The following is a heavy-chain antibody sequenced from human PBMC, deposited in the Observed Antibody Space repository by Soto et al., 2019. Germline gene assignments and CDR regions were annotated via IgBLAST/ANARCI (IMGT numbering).Heavy chain of an antibody. CDR2: INPSGVST. J-gene: IGHJ4*02. CDR3: ARDYYCSSTSCYSWQQLAPDY. D-gene: IGHD2-2*01. V-gene: IGHV1-46*01. CDR1: GYTFTSYY. Sequence: ASVKVSCKASGYTFTSYYMHWVRQAPGQGLEWMGIINPSGVSTSYAQKFQGRVTMTRDTSTSTVYMELSSLRSEDTAVYYFARDYYCSSTSCYSWQQLAPDYWGQGTLVTVSS.